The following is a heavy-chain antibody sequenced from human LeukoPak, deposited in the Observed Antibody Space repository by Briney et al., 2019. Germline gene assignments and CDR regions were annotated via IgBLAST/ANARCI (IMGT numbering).Heavy chain of an antibody. CDR1: GFTFSSYW. CDR3: ARDGGGSSSWYENY. V-gene: IGHV3-74*01. Sequence: GSLPLSCAASGFTFSSYWMHWVRQAPGKGLVWVSHINTDGSSTSYADSVKGRFTISRDNAKNTLYLEMNSLRAEDTAVYYCARDGGGSSSWYENYWGQGTLVTVSS. CDR2: INTDGSST. J-gene: IGHJ4*02. D-gene: IGHD6-13*01.